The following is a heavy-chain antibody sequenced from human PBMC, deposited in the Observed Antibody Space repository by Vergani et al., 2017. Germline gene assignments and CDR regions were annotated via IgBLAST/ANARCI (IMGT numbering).Heavy chain of an antibody. V-gene: IGHV1-69*04. J-gene: IGHJ2*01. Sequence: QVQLVQSGAEVKKPGSSVKVSCKASGGTFSSYAISWVRQAPGQGLEWMGRIIPILGIANYAQKFQGRDTITADKSTSTAYMELTSLRAEDTAVYYCARDLTYYDFWSGYEYRYFDLWGRGTLVTVSS. CDR1: GGTFSSYA. CDR3: ARDLTYYDFWSGYEYRYFDL. CDR2: IIPILGIA. D-gene: IGHD3-3*01.